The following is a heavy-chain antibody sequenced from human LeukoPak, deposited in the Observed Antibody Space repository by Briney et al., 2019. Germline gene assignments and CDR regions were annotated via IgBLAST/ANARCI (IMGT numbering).Heavy chain of an antibody. CDR3: ARGDDSSGQGY. CDR2: IHTSGYT. J-gene: IGHJ4*02. D-gene: IGHD3-22*01. CDR1: GGSISSYY. V-gene: IGHV4-4*07. Sequence: PSETLSLTCTVSGGSISSYYWSWIRQPAGKGLEWIGRIHTSGYTNYNPSLKSRVTMSVDTSKNKFSLKLSSVTAADTAVYYCARGDDSSGQGYWGQGTLVTVSS.